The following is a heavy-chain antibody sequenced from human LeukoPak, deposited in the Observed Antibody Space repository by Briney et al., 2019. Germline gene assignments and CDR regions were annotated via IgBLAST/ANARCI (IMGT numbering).Heavy chain of an antibody. CDR2: IWYDGTTK. J-gene: IGHJ3*02. V-gene: IGHV3-33*06. Sequence: GGSLRLSCAASGFTFSSYGMHRVRQAPGKGLEWVAIIWYDGTTKYYADSVKGRFTLSRDNSKNTMFLQMNSLRAEDTAVYYCAKSRTGHDAFDIWGQGTKVTVSS. CDR1: GFTFSSYG. CDR3: AKSRTGHDAFDI. D-gene: IGHD3/OR15-3a*01.